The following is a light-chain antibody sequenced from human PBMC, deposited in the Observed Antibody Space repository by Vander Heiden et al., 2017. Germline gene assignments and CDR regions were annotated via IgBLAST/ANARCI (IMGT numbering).Light chain of an antibody. V-gene: IGKV4-1*01. Sequence: DIVMTQSPDSLAVSLGEWATINCKSSQSVFYSSNNKNYLAWYQQKPGQPPKLLIDWASTRASGVPDRFSGSGSETDFTLTITSLQAEDVAVYYCQQYYSIPPTFGQGTKLEI. CDR1: QSVFYSSNNKNY. J-gene: IGKJ2*01. CDR2: WAS. CDR3: QQYYSIPPT.